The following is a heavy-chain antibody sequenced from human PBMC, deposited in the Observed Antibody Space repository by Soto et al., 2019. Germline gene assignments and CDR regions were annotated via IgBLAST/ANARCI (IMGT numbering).Heavy chain of an antibody. Sequence: QVQLVESGGGVVQPGRSLRLSCAASGFTFSSYAMHWVRQAPGKGLEWVAVISYDGSNKYYADSVKGRFTISRDNSKNTLYLQMNSLRAEDTAVYYCARFYDRSGYYSLDYWGQGTLVTVSS. D-gene: IGHD3-22*01. V-gene: IGHV3-30-3*01. CDR2: ISYDGSNK. J-gene: IGHJ4*02. CDR3: ARFYDRSGYYSLDY. CDR1: GFTFSSYA.